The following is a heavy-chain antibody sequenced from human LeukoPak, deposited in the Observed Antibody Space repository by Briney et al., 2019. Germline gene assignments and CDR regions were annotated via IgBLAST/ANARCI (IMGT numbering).Heavy chain of an antibody. CDR2: ISGYTGNT. D-gene: IGHD6-6*01. CDR1: GYTFISFC. CDR3: VRDLNSAAPSFFDY. Sequence: ASVKVSCKASGYTFISFCFSWVRQAPGQGPEWMGWISGYTGNTNYAQRFQGRVTMTTDTSTSTAYMELRTLRSDDTAVYYCVRDLNSAAPSFFDYWGPGTLVTVSS. V-gene: IGHV1-18*01. J-gene: IGHJ4*02.